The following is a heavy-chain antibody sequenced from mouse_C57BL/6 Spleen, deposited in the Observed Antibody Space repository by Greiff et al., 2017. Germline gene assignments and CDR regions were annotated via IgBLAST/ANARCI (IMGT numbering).Heavy chain of an antibody. Sequence: DVKLVESGGGLVKPGGSLKLSCAASGFTFSDYGMHWVRQAPEKGLEWVAYISSGSSTIYYADTVKGRFTISRNNAKNTLFLQITSLRSEDTAMYYCARPYYCGSPWFAYWGQGTLVTVSA. CDR3: ARPYYCGSPWFAY. CDR2: ISSGSSTI. J-gene: IGHJ3*01. D-gene: IGHD1-1*01. V-gene: IGHV5-17*01. CDR1: GFTFSDYG.